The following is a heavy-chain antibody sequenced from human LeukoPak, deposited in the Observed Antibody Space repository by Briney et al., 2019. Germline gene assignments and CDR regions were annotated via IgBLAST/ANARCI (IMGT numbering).Heavy chain of an antibody. CDR1: GFTFSNYA. CDR2: ISGSGGST. V-gene: IGHV3-23*01. CDR3: AKDPDCTSGICYTFFDY. Sequence: GGSLRLSCAASGFTFSNYAMSWVRQAPGKGLEWVSAISGSGGSTYYADSVKGRFTSSGDNFKKTLYLQRNSLRAEDTAVYYCAKDPDCTSGICYTFFDYWGQGTLVTVSS. D-gene: IGHD2-8*01. J-gene: IGHJ4*02.